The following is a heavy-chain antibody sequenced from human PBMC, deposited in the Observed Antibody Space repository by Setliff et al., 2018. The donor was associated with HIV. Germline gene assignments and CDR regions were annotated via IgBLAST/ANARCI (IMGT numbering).Heavy chain of an antibody. J-gene: IGHJ5*02. CDR2: IDWDDNT. D-gene: IGHD6-13*01. CDR1: AFSLTTRGMS. V-gene: IGHV2-70*12. Sequence: SGPTLVNPTQTLTLTCTFSAFSLTTRGMSVSWIRQPPGKALEWLARIDWDDNTYYSTSLKTRLTLSKDPSKNQVVLTMTNMDPVDTATYYCAPSIAAAGDNWFDPWGQGTLVTVSS. CDR3: APSIAAAGDNWFDP.